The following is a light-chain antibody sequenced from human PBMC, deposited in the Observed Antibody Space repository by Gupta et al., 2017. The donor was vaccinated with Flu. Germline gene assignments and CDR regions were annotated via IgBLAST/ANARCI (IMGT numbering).Light chain of an antibody. CDR1: ETNSSH. CDR3: QQSGTTPYT. J-gene: IGKJ2*01. CDR2: AAS. V-gene: IGKV1-39*01. Sequence: DIQLTQSSSSLSASVGDRVIITCRATETNSSHKLNWYQQKPGKAPKVLIYAASSLQSGVPSRFSGSGSGTDFTLTITSLQPEDFATYYCQQSGTTPYTFGQGTKVEMK.